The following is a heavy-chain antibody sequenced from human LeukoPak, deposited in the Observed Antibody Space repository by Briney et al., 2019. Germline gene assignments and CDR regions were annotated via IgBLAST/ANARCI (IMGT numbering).Heavy chain of an antibody. V-gene: IGHV3-66*01. J-gene: IGHJ3*02. CDR1: GFTFSSYA. CDR3: ARVSGGGKPAFDI. CDR2: IYSGGST. D-gene: IGHD2-15*01. Sequence: GGSLRLSCAASGFTFSSYAMSWVRQAPGKGLEWVSVIYSGGSTYYADSVKGRFTISRDNSKNTLYLQMNSLRAEDTAVYYCARVSGGGKPAFDIWGQGTMVTVSS.